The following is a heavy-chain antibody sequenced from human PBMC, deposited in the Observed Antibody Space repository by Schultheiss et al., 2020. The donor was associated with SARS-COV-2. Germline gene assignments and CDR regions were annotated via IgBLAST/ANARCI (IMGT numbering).Heavy chain of an antibody. CDR3: ARDAPKAAAGKWGYYYYGMDV. J-gene: IGHJ6*02. CDR1: GGSISSSDYY. CDR2: IYYSGRA. D-gene: IGHD6-13*01. V-gene: IGHV4-39*07. Sequence: SETLSLTCIVSGGSISSSDYYWAWIRQPPGKGLEWIGNIYYSGRAYYNPSLKSRVSISADTSKNQLYLKLSSVTAADTAVYYCARDAPKAAAGKWGYYYYGMDVWGQGTTVTVSS.